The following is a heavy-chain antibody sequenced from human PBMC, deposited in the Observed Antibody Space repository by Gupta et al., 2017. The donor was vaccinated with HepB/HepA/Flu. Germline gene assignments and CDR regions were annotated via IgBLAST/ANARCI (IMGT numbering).Heavy chain of an antibody. CDR2: ISSSSSYI. CDR3: ARDPTIVGAISGAFDI. CDR1: GFTFSSYS. Sequence: EVQLVESGGGLVKPGGSLRLSCAASGFTFSSYSMNWVRQAPGKGLEWVSSISSSSSYIYYADSVKGRFTISRDNAKNSLYLQMNSLRAEDTAVYYCARDPTIVGAISGAFDIWGQGTMVTVSS. D-gene: IGHD1-26*01. J-gene: IGHJ3*02. V-gene: IGHV3-21*01.